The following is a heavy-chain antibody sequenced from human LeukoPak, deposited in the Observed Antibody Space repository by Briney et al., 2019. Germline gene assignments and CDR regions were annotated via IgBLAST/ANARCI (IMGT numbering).Heavy chain of an antibody. CDR3: ARDPEHGDYYYYYYMDV. Sequence: GGSLRLSCAAFGFTFSTYSMNWVRQAPGKGLEWVSSISSSSSYIYYADSVKGRFTISRDNAKNSLYLQMSSLRAEDTAVYYCARDPEHGDYYYYYYMDVWGKGTTVTVSS. CDR2: ISSSSSYI. CDR1: GFTFSTYS. J-gene: IGHJ6*03. V-gene: IGHV3-21*06. D-gene: IGHD4-17*01.